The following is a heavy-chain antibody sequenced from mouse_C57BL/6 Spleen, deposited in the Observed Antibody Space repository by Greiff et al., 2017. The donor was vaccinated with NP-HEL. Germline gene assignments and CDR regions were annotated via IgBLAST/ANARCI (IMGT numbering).Heavy chain of an antibody. CDR2: ISNGGGST. J-gene: IGHJ1*03. CDR1: GFTFSDYY. CDR3: ARHSSSSYRYFDV. V-gene: IGHV5-12*01. Sequence: EVQLKESGGGLVQPGGSLKLSCAASGFTFSDYYMYWVRQTPEKRLEWVAYISNGGGSTYYPDTVKGRFTISRDNAKNTLYLQMSRLKSEDTAMYYCARHSSSSYRYFDVWGTGTTVTVSS. D-gene: IGHD1-1*01.